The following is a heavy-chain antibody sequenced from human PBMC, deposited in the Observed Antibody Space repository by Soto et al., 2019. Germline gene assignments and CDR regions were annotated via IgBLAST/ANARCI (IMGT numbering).Heavy chain of an antibody. Sequence: QVQLVQSGAEVKKPGASVKVSCKASGYTFTSYDINWVRQATGQGLEWMGWMNPNSGNTGYAQKFQGRVTMTRNTSRSTANMELSSRRSEDKAVYYCARSWQVGNGSDPWGQGTLVTVSS. CDR3: ARSWQVGNGSDP. CDR2: MNPNSGNT. CDR1: GYTFTSYD. V-gene: IGHV1-8*01. D-gene: IGHD3-3*01. J-gene: IGHJ5*02.